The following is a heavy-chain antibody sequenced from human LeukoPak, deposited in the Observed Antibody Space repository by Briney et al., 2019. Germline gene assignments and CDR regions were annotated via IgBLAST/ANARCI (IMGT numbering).Heavy chain of an antibody. CDR3: ARDQRNLFDY. D-gene: IGHD1-14*01. CDR2: ISAYNGNT. J-gene: IGHJ4*02. V-gene: IGHV1-18*01. Sequence: ASVKVSCKASGYTFTSYGISWVRQAPGQGLEWMGWISAYNGNTNYAQKFQGRVTMTRDTSTSTVYMELSSLRSEDTAVYYCARDQRNLFDYWGQGTLVTVSS. CDR1: GYTFTSYG.